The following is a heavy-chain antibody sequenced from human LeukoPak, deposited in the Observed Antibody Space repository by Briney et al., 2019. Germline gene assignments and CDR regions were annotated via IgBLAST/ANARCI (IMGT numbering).Heavy chain of an antibody. CDR1: GGSISSYY. J-gene: IGHJ4*02. Sequence: PSETLSLTCTVSGGSISSYYWSWIRQPPGKGLEWIGYIYYTGSTNYNPSLESRVTISVDTSKNQFSLKLSSVTAADTAVYYCARFDTSNWGNFDYWGQGTLVTVSS. CDR3: ARFDTSNWGNFDY. V-gene: IGHV4-59*01. CDR2: IYYTGST. D-gene: IGHD6-13*01.